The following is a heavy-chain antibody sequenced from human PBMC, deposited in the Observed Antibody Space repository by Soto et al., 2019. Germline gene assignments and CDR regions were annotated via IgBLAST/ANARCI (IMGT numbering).Heavy chain of an antibody. CDR3: ARGLIYDSSGYYFDY. V-gene: IGHV1-69*02. Sequence: SVKVSCKASGGTFSSYTISWVRQAPGQGLEWMGRIIPILGIANYAQKFQGRVTMTADKSTSTVYMELSSLRSEDTAVYYCARGLIYDSSGYYFDYWGQGTLVTVSS. D-gene: IGHD3-22*01. CDR1: GGTFSSYT. J-gene: IGHJ4*02. CDR2: IIPILGIA.